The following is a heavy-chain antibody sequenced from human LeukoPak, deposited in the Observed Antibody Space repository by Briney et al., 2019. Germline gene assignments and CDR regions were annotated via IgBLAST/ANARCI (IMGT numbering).Heavy chain of an antibody. V-gene: IGHV1-2*02. CDR2: INPNSGGT. CDR3: ARDLTLYSSGWQSYYYYMDV. D-gene: IGHD6-19*01. Sequence: ASVKVSCKASGYTFTGYYMHWVRQAPGQGLEWMGWINPNSGGTNYAQKFQGRVTMTRDTSISTAYMELSRLRSDDTAVYYCARDLTLYSSGWQSYYYYMDVWGKGTTVTVSS. J-gene: IGHJ6*03. CDR1: GYTFTGYY.